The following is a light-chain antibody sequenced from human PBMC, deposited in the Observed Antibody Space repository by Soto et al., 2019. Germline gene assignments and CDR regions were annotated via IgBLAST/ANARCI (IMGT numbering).Light chain of an antibody. Sequence: IVLTQSPATLSLSPGERATLSCRASQSISSQLAWYQQKPGQAPRLRIHDASNRATGIPARFSGSGSSTDFTLTISSLEPEDFAVYFCQQRSNWPLTFGGGTKVEIK. CDR1: QSISSQ. J-gene: IGKJ4*01. V-gene: IGKV3-11*01. CDR2: DAS. CDR3: QQRSNWPLT.